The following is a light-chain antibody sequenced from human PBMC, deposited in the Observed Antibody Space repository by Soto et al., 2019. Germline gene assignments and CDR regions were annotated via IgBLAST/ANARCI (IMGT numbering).Light chain of an antibody. V-gene: IGLV2-14*01. CDR3: SSHTSSSTLV. CDR1: SSDVGGSNF. CDR2: DVS. Sequence: QSALTQPASVSGSPGRSITISCTGTSSDVGGSNFVSWYQQHPGKAPKLMIYDVSNRPSGVPNRFSGSKSGNTASLTIFGLLAEDEADYYCSSHTSSSTLVFGGGTKLTVL. J-gene: IGLJ2*01.